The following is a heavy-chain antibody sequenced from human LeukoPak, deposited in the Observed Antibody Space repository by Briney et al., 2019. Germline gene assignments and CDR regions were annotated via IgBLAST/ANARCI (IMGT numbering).Heavy chain of an antibody. V-gene: IGHV4-38-2*01. Sequence: PSETLSLTCAVSGYSISSGYYWVWIRQPPGKGLEWTGTIYHSGSTYYNPSLKSRVTISVDTSKNQFSLKLSSVIAADTAVYYCARSIAVVGTFYFDYWGQGTLVTVSS. CDR2: IYHSGST. J-gene: IGHJ4*02. CDR1: GYSISSGYY. CDR3: ARSIAVVGTFYFDY. D-gene: IGHD6-19*01.